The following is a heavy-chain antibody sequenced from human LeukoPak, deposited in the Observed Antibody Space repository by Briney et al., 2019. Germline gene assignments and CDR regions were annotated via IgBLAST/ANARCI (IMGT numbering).Heavy chain of an antibody. D-gene: IGHD3-3*01. CDR3: ARVPYYDFWSGYTRWFDP. J-gene: IGHJ5*02. CDR2: MNPNSGNT. Sequence: AASVKVSCTASGYTFTSYDINWVRQAPGQGLEWMGWMNPNSGNTGYAQKFQGRVTMTRNTSISTAYMELSSLRSEDTAVYYCARVPYYDFWSGYTRWFDPWGQGTLVTVSS. V-gene: IGHV1-8*01. CDR1: GYTFTSYD.